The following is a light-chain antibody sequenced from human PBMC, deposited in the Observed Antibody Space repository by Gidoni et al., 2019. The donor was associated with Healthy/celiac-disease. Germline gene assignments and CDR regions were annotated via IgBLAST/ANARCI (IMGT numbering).Light chain of an antibody. CDR3: QQRSNWPQWT. V-gene: IGKV3-11*01. CDR1: QSVSSY. Sequence: DIVLTQSPATLSLSPGERATLSRRASQSVSSYLAWYQQKPGQAPRLLIYDASNRATGIPARFSGSGSGTDFTLTISSLEPEDFAVYYCQQRSNWPQWTFGQGTKVEIK. J-gene: IGKJ1*01. CDR2: DAS.